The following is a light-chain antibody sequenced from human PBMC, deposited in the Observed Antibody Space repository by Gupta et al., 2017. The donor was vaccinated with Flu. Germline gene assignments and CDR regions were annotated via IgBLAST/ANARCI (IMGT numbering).Light chain of an antibody. CDR2: DVS. J-gene: IGLJ1*01. Sequence: QSALTQPASVSGSPGQSITISCTATSSDVGRSDSVSWYQQYPGKAPKLLIYDVSNRPSGVSSRFSGSKSGNTASLTISGLQAEDETDYYCSSYTSISTFYVFGTGTKVTVL. CDR3: SSYTSISTFYV. CDR1: SSDVGRSDS. V-gene: IGLV2-14*01.